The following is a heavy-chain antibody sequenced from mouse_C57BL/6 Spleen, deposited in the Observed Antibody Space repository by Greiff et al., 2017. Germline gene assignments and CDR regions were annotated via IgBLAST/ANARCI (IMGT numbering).Heavy chain of an antibody. CDR3: VRSSTRYYAMDY. V-gene: IGHV10-1*01. CDR2: IRSKSNNYAT. J-gene: IGHJ4*01. Sequence: EVHLVESGGGLVQPKGSLKLSCAASGFSFNTYAMNWVRQAPGKGLEWVARIRSKSNNYATYYADSVKDRFTISRDDSESMLYLQMNNLKTEDTAMYYCVRSSTRYYAMDYWGQGTSVTVSS. CDR1: GFSFNTYA. D-gene: IGHD2-1*01.